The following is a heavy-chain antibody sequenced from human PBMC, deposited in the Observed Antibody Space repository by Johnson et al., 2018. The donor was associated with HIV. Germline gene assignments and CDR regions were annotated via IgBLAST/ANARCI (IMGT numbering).Heavy chain of an antibody. CDR3: ARDMAQLELFAFEI. Sequence: QVQLVESGGGVVQPGRSLRLSCAASGFTFSSYAMHWVRQAPGKGLEWVAVISYDGSNKYYADSVKGRFTISRDNSKNTLYLQMNSLRAEDTAVYYCARDMAQLELFAFEIWGQGTMVTVSS. CDR2: ISYDGSNK. V-gene: IGHV3-30*04. D-gene: IGHD1-1*01. CDR1: GFTFSSYA. J-gene: IGHJ3*02.